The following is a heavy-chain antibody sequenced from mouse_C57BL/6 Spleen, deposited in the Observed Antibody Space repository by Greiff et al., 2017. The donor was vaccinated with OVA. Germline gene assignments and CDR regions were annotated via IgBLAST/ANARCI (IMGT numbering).Heavy chain of an antibody. CDR1: GYAFSSYW. Sequence: VQLQQSGAELVKPGASVKISCKASGYAFSSYWMNWVKQRPGKGLEWIGQIYPGDGDTNYNGKFKGKATLTADKSSSTAYMQLSSLTSEDSAVYFCARRDYGSSYRYYAMDYWGQGTSVTVSS. J-gene: IGHJ4*01. D-gene: IGHD1-1*01. CDR3: ARRDYGSSYRYYAMDY. V-gene: IGHV1-80*01. CDR2: IYPGDGDT.